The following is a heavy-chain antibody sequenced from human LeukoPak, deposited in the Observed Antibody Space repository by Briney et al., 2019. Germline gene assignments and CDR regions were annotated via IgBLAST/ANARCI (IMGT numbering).Heavy chain of an antibody. D-gene: IGHD6-13*01. J-gene: IGHJ5*02. V-gene: IGHV3-23*01. Sequence: GGTLRLPCAASGFTFSSYGISWVRQAPGKGLEWVSAISGSGGSTYYADSVKGRFTISRDNSKNTLYLQMNSLRAEDTALYYCARKAAGRGANWFDPWGQGTLVTVSS. CDR3: ARKAAGRGANWFDP. CDR2: ISGSGGST. CDR1: GFTFSSYG.